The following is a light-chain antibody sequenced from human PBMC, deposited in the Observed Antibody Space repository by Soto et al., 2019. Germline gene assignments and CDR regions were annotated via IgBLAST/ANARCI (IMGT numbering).Light chain of an antibody. J-gene: IGKJ1*01. CDR2: KAS. CDR3: QHYKSYSEA. Sequence: DIQMTQSPSTLSASIGDRVTITCRASQSISNWLAWLQQKPGKAPKLLIYKASTLKSGVPSRFSGSGSGTEFTLTISSLQPDDFATYYCQHYKSYSEAFGQGTKVDIK. CDR1: QSISNW. V-gene: IGKV1-5*03.